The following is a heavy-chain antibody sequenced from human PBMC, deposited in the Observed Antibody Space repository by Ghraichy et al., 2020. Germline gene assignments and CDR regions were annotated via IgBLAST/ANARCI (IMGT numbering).Heavy chain of an antibody. CDR2: IYYSGST. V-gene: IGHV4-59*01. J-gene: IGHJ5*02. CDR3: ARGNNWFDP. Sequence: SETLSLTCTVSGGSISSYYWRWIRQPPGKGLEWIGYIYYSGSTNYNPSLKSRVTISVDTSKKQFSLKLSSVTAADTAVYYCARGNNWFDPGGQGTLVTVSS. CDR1: GGSISSYY.